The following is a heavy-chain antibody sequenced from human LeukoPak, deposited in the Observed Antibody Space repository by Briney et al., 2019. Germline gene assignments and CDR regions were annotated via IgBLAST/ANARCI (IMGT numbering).Heavy chain of an antibody. CDR3: ARAYYFNSSGPRGYFDY. D-gene: IGHD3-22*01. CDR2: MFHGGNT. Sequence: KTSETLSLTCAVSGYSISGAYYWGWIRQPAGKVLEGIGSMFHGGNTYYNASLKSRVTISVDTSKNQFSLKLSSVTAADTAVYYCARAYYFNSSGPRGYFDYWGQGTLVTVSS. J-gene: IGHJ4*02. CDR1: GYSISGAYY. V-gene: IGHV4-38-2*01.